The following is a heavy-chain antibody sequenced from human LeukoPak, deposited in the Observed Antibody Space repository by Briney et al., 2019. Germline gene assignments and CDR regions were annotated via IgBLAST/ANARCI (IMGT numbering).Heavy chain of an antibody. CDR1: GGSFSGYY. D-gene: IGHD6-19*01. J-gene: IGHJ4*02. CDR2: INHSGST. Sequence: SETLSLTCAVYGGSFSGYYWSWIRQPPGKGLEWIGEINHSGSTNYNPSLKRRVTISVDTSKNQFSLKLSSVTAADTAVYYCAREGIAVAGQKFDYWGQGTLVTVSS. CDR3: AREGIAVAGQKFDY. V-gene: IGHV4-34*01.